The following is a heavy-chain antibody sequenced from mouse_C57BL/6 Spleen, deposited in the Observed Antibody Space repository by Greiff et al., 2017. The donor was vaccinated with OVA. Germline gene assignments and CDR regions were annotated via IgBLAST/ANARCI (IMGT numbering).Heavy chain of an antibody. J-gene: IGHJ3*01. CDR1: GYTFTTYP. CDR2: FHPYNDDT. V-gene: IGHV1-47*01. Sequence: QVHVKQSGAELVKPGASVKMSCKASGYTFTTYPIEWMKQNHGKSLEWIGNFHPYNDDTKYNEKFKGKATLTVEKSSSTVYLELSRLTSDDSAVYYCARTGYYGDWFAYWGQGTLVTVSA. D-gene: IGHD2-3*01. CDR3: ARTGYYGDWFAY.